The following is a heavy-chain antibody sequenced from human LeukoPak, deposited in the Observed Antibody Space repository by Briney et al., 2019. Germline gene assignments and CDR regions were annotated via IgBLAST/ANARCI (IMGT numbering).Heavy chain of an antibody. CDR2: TYCRSKWYN. CDR3: ARDGYCWDGGDCYDAFDI. D-gene: IGHD2-21*02. Sequence: SQTLSLTCVISGDSVSSISAAWSWIRQSPSRGLEWLGRTYCRSKWYNDYAVSVKGRITINPDTSNNQFSLQLNSVTPEDTAVCYCARDGYCWDGGDCYDAFDIWGQGAMVTVSS. CDR1: GDSVSSISAA. J-gene: IGHJ3*02. V-gene: IGHV6-1*01.